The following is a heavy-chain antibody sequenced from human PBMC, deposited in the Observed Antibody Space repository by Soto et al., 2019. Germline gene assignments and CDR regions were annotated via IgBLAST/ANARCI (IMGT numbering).Heavy chain of an antibody. V-gene: IGHV3-53*01. CDR2: IYSGGST. Sequence: GGSLRLSCAASGFTVSSNYMSWVRQAPGKGLEWVSVIYSGGSTYYADSVKGRFTISRDNSKNTLYLQMNILRAEDTAVYYCARLSAAGNYYYYGMDVWGQGTTVTVS. CDR3: ARLSAAGNYYYYGMDV. D-gene: IGHD6-13*01. J-gene: IGHJ6*02. CDR1: GFTVSSNY.